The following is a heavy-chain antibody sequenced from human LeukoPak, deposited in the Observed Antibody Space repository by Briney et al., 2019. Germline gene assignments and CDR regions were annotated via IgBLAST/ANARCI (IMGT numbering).Heavy chain of an antibody. J-gene: IGHJ4*02. V-gene: IGHV3-30-3*01. D-gene: IGHD6-13*01. Sequence: GGSLRLSCAASGFTFSSYAMHWVRQAPGKGLEWVAVISYDGSNKYYADSVKGRFTISRDNSKNTLYLQMNSLRAEDTTVYYCVKDLSSSWYRGFDYWGQGTLVTVSS. CDR3: VKDLSSSWYRGFDY. CDR2: ISYDGSNK. CDR1: GFTFSSYA.